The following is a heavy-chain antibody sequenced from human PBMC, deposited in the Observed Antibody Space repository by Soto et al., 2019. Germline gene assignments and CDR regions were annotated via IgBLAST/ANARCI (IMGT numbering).Heavy chain of an antibody. D-gene: IGHD4-4*01. CDR1: GFTFSSYG. Sequence: GGSLRLSCAASGFTFSSYGMHWVRQAPGKGLEWVAVISYDGSNKYYADSVKGRFTISRDNSKNTRYLQMNSLRAEDTAVYYCAKVRGLHGYFDYWGQGTLVTVSS. CDR3: AKVRGLHGYFDY. V-gene: IGHV3-30*18. J-gene: IGHJ4*02. CDR2: ISYDGSNK.